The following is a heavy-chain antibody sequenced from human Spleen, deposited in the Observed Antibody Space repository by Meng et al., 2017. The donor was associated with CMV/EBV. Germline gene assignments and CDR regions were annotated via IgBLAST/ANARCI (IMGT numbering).Heavy chain of an antibody. V-gene: IGHV3-30-3*01. CDR2: ISYVGSTK. CDR3: ARGELGKGSF. J-gene: IGHJ4*02. CDR1: GFTFSTYA. D-gene: IGHD7-27*01. Sequence: GESLKISCAASGFTFSTYAMHWVRQAPGKGLEWVAVISYVGSTKYYADSVKGRFTISRDNSKNSLYLQMNSLRAEDTAVYYCARGELGKGSFWGQGTLVTVSS.